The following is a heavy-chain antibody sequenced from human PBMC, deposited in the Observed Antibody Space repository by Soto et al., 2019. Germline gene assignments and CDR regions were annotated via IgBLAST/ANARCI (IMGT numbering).Heavy chain of an antibody. J-gene: IGHJ4*02. CDR2: ISAYNGNT. CDR3: ARDHYIVGATGYFDY. V-gene: IGHV1-18*04. Sequence: GAVVKVCCKASGHTFTSYGISWERQAPGQGLEWMGWISAYNGNTNYAQKLQGRVTMTTDTSTSTAYMELRSLRSVDTAVYYCARDHYIVGATGYFDYWGQGTLFTVSS. D-gene: IGHD1-26*01. CDR1: GHTFTSYG.